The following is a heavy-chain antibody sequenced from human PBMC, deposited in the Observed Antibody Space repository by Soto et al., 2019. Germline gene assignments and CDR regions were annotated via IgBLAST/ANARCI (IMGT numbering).Heavy chain of an antibody. V-gene: IGHV1-2*04. CDR2: INPNSGGT. CDR3: ARGIVGAYYYYGMDV. CDR1: GYTFTGYY. J-gene: IGHJ6*02. Sequence: VQLVQSGAEVKKPGASVKVSCKASGYTFTGYYMHWVRQAPGQGLEGMGWINPNSGGTNYAQKFQGWVTMTRDTSISTAYMELSRLRSDDTAVYYCARGIVGAYYYYGMDVWGQGTTVTVSS. D-gene: IGHD1-26*01.